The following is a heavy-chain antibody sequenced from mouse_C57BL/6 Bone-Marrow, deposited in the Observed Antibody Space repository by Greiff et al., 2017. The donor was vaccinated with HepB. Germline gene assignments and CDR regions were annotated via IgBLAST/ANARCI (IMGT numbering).Heavy chain of an antibody. CDR1: GYSFTGYY. CDR3: ARWAPPRAMDY. V-gene: IGHV1-42*01. J-gene: IGHJ4*01. Sequence: VQLQQSGPELVKPGASVKISCKASGYSFTGYYMNWVKQSPEKSLEWIGEINPSTVGTTYNQKFKAKATLTVDKSSSTAYMQLKSLTSEDSAVYYCARWAPPRAMDYWGQGTSVTVSS. CDR2: INPSTVGT.